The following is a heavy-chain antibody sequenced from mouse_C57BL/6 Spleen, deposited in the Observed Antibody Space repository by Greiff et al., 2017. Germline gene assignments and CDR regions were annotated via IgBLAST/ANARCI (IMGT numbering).Heavy chain of an antibody. CDR2: IYPGDGDS. CDR3: ERRRVDYGRSYGYFEV. Sequence: VKLVESGPELVKPGASVKISCKASGYAFSSSWMNWVKQRPGKGLEWIGRIYPGDGDSTSNGKFKGKATLTAAKSSSTAYMQLRRLTSEDSEVYSYERRRVDYGRSYGYFEVWGTGTTVTVSS. CDR1: GYAFSSSW. D-gene: IGHD1-1*01. V-gene: IGHV1-82*01. J-gene: IGHJ1*03.